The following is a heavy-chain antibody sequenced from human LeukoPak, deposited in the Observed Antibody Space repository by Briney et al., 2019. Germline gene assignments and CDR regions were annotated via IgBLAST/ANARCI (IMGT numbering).Heavy chain of an antibody. Sequence: VKVSCKASGGTFSSYAISWVRQGPGQGLEWMGRIIPIFGTANYAQKFQGRVTITTDESTSTAYMELSSLRSEDTAVYYCAVYYYDSSGPSGYYFDYWGQGTLVTVSS. CDR1: GGTFSSYA. D-gene: IGHD3-22*01. J-gene: IGHJ4*02. V-gene: IGHV1-69*05. CDR2: IIPIFGTA. CDR3: AVYYYDSSGPSGYYFDY.